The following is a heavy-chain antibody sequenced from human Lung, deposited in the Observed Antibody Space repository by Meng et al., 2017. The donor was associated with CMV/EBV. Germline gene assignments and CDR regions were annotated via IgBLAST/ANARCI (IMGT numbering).Heavy chain of an antibody. Sequence: QLQGPGPGLGKPSGPRSFTWVGLGCSISSSYWWTWVRQSPGKGLEWIGEMYHSGTTNYNPSLKSRVTISMGKSNNQLSLKLNSVTAADTAVYYCATQESRDGHNPYWGQGTLVTVSS. V-gene: IGHV4-4*02. CDR1: GCSISSSYW. CDR2: MYHSGTT. J-gene: IGHJ4*02. CDR3: ATQESRDGHNPY. D-gene: IGHD5-24*01.